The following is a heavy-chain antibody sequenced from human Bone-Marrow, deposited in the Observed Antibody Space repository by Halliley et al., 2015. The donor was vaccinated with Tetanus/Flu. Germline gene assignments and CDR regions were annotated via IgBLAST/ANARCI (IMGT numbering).Heavy chain of an antibody. V-gene: IGHV5-51*01. CDR2: IFPDDFDT. J-gene: IGHJ4*02. D-gene: IGHD1-1*01. Sequence: IFPDDFDTGYSPSFRGQVIISADRSPNTAYLQWSSLKASDTAMYYCAREQQVDNSRGPFDYWGQGALVTVSS. CDR3: AREQQVDNSRGPFDY.